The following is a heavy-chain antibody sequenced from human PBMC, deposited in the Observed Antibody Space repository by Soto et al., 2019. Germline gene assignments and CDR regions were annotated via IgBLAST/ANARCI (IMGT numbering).Heavy chain of an antibody. CDR3: AKDRFDVGIAAAGLPDY. J-gene: IGHJ4*02. CDR1: GFTFSSYG. CDR2: ISYDGSNK. Sequence: GGSLRLSCAASGFTFSSYGMHWVRQAPGKGLEWVAVISYDGSNKYYADSVKGRFTISRDNSKNTLYLQMNSLRAEDTAVYYCAKDRFDVGIAAAGLPDYWGQGTLVTVSS. D-gene: IGHD6-13*01. V-gene: IGHV3-30*18.